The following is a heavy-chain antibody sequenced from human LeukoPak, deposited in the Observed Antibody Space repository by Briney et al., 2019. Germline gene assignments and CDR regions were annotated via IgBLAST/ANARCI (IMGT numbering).Heavy chain of an antibody. CDR3: ARVQMPGTAASSTDGMDV. Sequence: GGSLRLSCAASGFTFSRYSMNWVRQAPGKGLEWVSSISTGSTYINYADSVKGRFTISRDNAKNSLYLQMNSLRAEDTAVYYCARVQMPGTAASSTDGMDVWGQGTTVTVSS. D-gene: IGHD6-13*01. CDR1: GFTFSRYS. CDR2: ISTGSTYI. J-gene: IGHJ6*02. V-gene: IGHV3-21*01.